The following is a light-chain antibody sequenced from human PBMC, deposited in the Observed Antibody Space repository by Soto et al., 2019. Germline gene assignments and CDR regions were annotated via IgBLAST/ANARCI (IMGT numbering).Light chain of an antibody. J-gene: IGLJ2*01. CDR2: NTY. CDR3: AAWDDSLNHGV. V-gene: IGLV1-44*01. Sequence: QSVLTQPPSASGTPGQSVTISCSGSNSNIGSNTVNWYQHLPGTALKLLIYNTYRRPSGVPDRFSASKSGTSASLAISGLQSEDEADYYCAAWDDSLNHGVFGGGTKVTVL. CDR1: NSNIGSNT.